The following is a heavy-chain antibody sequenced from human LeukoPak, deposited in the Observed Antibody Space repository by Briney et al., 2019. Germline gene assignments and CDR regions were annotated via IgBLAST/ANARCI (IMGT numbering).Heavy chain of an antibody. Sequence: GGTLRLSCAASGFTFSSYGMSWVRQAPGKGLEWVSAISGSGGSTYYADSVKGRFTISRDNSKNTLYLQMNSLRAEDTAVYYCAKFGATVVTYIGYWGQGTLVTVSS. J-gene: IGHJ4*02. CDR1: GFTFSSYG. CDR2: ISGSGGST. V-gene: IGHV3-23*01. CDR3: AKFGATVVTYIGY. D-gene: IGHD4-23*01.